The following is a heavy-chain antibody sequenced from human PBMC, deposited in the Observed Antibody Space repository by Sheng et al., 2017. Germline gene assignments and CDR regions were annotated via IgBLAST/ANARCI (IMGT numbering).Heavy chain of an antibody. CDR3: ARGDVTVFGVALDFYYYLDV. CDR2: ISSSGNYI. V-gene: IGHV3-11*04. D-gene: IGHD3-3*01. CDR1: EFIFSDYY. Sequence: QVQLVESGGTLVKPGGSLRLSCAASEFIFSDYYMSWIRQAPGKGLEWVSYISSSGNYIYYADSVKGRFTVSRDNAKKSMYLQMNSLRVEDTAVYYCARGDVTVFGVALDFYYYLDVWGKGTSVTVSS. J-gene: IGHJ6*03.